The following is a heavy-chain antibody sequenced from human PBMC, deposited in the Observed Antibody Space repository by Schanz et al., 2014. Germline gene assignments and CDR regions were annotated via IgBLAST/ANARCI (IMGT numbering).Heavy chain of an antibody. D-gene: IGHD6-6*01. Sequence: VLLVESGGGLVTPGESLRLSCAASGFTFSSYSMHWVRQAPGKGLEWVALISYDGTIKVHADSVKGRFTISRDNSKNTLYLQMNSLRAEDTAVYYCARGYSSSMDVWGQGTTVTVSS. CDR2: ISYDGTIK. CDR1: GFTFSSYS. J-gene: IGHJ6*02. CDR3: ARGYSSSMDV. V-gene: IGHV3-30*14.